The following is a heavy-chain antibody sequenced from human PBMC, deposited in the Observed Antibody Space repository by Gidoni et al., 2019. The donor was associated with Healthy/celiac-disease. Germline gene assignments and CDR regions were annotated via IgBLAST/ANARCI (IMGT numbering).Heavy chain of an antibody. D-gene: IGHD6-6*01. CDR3: ARFPVEYSTGYYGMDV. CDR2: VYYSGST. Sequence: LQLQESGPGLVKPSETLSLTCTVSGGSISSSSYYWGWIRQPPGKGLGWVGSVYYSGSTYYNPPLKSRVTISVDTSKNQFSLKLSSVTAADTAVYYCARFPVEYSTGYYGMDVWGQGTTVTVSS. J-gene: IGHJ6*02. V-gene: IGHV4-39*07. CDR1: GGSISSSSYY.